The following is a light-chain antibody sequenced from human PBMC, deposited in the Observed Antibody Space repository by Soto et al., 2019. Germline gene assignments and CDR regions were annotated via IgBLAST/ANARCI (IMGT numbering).Light chain of an antibody. Sequence: DRVPITCRESQSISSYLNWYQKKKRKEXKXXLYADSTLQSGVQSRFRGSGSANDFTIKISILLPADFVTYYCQPSYWHHLSFGRGT. V-gene: IGKV1-39*01. CDR3: QPSYWHHLS. CDR2: ADS. CDR1: QSISSY. J-gene: IGKJ3*01.